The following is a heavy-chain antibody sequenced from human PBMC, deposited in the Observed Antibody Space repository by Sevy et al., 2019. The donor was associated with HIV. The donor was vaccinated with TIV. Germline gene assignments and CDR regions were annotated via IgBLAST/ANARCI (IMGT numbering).Heavy chain of an antibody. CDR2: IRSKAYGGTT. V-gene: IGHV3-49*04. D-gene: IGHD6-19*01. Sequence: GGSLRLSCTASGFTFGDYAMSWVRQAPGKGLEWVGFIRSKAYGGTTEYAASVKGRFTISRDDSKSIAYLQRNSLKTEETAVYYCTRDGFSKEGSIAVAGTDYYYYGMDVWGQGTTVTVSS. CDR1: GFTFGDYA. CDR3: TRDGFSKEGSIAVAGTDYYYYGMDV. J-gene: IGHJ6*02.